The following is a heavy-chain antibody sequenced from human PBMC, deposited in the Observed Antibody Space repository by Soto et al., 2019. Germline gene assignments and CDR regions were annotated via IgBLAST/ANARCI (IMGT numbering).Heavy chain of an antibody. Sequence: SETLSLTCIVSGESISSSSYYWGWIRQPPGKGLEWIGSIYYSGRTYYNPSFKSRATISIDTSKNQFSLKLILVAATDTAEYYSARQRTTVGTQADFDHWGQGALVTSPQ. D-gene: IGHD2-21*02. CDR1: GESISSSSYY. V-gene: IGHV4-39*01. J-gene: IGHJ4*02. CDR2: IYYSGRT. CDR3: ARQRTTVGTQADFDH.